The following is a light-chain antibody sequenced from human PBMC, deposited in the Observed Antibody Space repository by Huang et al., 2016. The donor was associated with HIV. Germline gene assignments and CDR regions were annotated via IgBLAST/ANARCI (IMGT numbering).Light chain of an antibody. CDR3: QQYNTYLS. CDR1: QNINNW. Sequence: DIQMTQSPSTLSASGGDRVTITCRASQNINNWLAWYQQKPGKAPKLLIYKTSNLESGVPSRFSGSGSGTQFTLTISSLQPDDFATYYCQQYNTYLSFGGGTKVEIK. CDR2: KTS. V-gene: IGKV1-5*03. J-gene: IGKJ4*01.